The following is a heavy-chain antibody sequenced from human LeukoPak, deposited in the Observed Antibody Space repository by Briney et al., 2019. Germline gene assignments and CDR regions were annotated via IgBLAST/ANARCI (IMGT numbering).Heavy chain of an antibody. CDR2: INPNTGNP. J-gene: IGHJ4*02. D-gene: IGHD4-11*01. Sequence: ASVKVSCKASGYTFTSYAMNWVRQAPGQGLEWMGWINPNTGNPTYAQGFTGRFVFSLDTSVSTTYLQISSLKAEDTAVYYCARGTQRNVWDYSNYEFDSWGQGTLVTVSS. CDR3: ARGTQRNVWDYSNYEFDS. V-gene: IGHV7-4-1*02. CDR1: GYTFTSYA.